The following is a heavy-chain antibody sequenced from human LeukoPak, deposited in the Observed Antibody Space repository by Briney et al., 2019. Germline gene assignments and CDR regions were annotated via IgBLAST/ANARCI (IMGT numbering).Heavy chain of an antibody. J-gene: IGHJ5*02. CDR3: ARGIYGDYLDP. Sequence: RXPPGXXLEWIGEINHSGSTNYNPSLKSRVTISVDTSKNQFSLKLSSVTAADTAVYYCARGIYGDYLDPWGQGTLVTVSS. V-gene: IGHV4-34*01. D-gene: IGHD4-17*01. CDR2: INHSGST.